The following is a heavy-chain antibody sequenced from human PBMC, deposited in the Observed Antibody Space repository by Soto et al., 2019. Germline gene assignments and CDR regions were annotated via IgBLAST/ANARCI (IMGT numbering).Heavy chain of an antibody. J-gene: IGHJ4*02. V-gene: IGHV4-34*01. Sequence: PSETLSLTCAVYGGSFSGYYWSWIRQPPGKGLEWIGEINHSGSTKYNPSLNSRVTISVDTSKNQFSLTVTSVTAADTAVYYCARRIVATATFDYWGEGTLVTVSS. CDR3: ARRIVATATFDY. CDR2: INHSGST. D-gene: IGHD5-12*01. CDR1: GGSFSGYY.